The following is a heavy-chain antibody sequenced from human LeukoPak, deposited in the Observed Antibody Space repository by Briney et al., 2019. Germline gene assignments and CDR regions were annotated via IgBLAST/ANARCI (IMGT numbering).Heavy chain of an antibody. CDR1: GFTFSSYA. CDR3: ARGDRAASGYDY. V-gene: IGHV3-64*04. J-gene: IGHJ4*02. Sequence: GGSLRLSCSASGFTFSSYAMHWVRQAPGKGLEYVSAISSNGGSTYYADSVKGRFTISRDNSKNTLYLQMNSLRAEDTAVYYCARGDRAASGYDYWGQGTLVTVSS. D-gene: IGHD3-22*01. CDR2: ISSNGGST.